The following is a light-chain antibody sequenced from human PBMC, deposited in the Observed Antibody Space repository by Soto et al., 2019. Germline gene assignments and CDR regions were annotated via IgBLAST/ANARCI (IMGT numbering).Light chain of an antibody. CDR1: SSNIGSNY. V-gene: IGLV1-47*01. CDR3: AAWDDSLSGVV. Sequence: QSVLTQPPSASGTPGQRVTISCSGSSSNIGSNYVYWYQQLPGTAPKLLIYRNNQRPSGVPDRFSGSKSGTSASLAISGLGCEDEGNYYCAAWDDSLSGVVFGGGTKLTVL. CDR2: RNN. J-gene: IGLJ3*02.